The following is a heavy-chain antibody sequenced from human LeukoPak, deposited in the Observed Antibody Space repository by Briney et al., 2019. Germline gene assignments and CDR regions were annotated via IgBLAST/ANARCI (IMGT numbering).Heavy chain of an antibody. J-gene: IGHJ3*02. D-gene: IGHD3-22*01. CDR3: ARPPYDSSLDDAFDI. Sequence: GESLQISCKGSGYSFTSYWIGWVRQMPGKGLEWMGIIYPGDSDTRYSPSFQGQVTISADKSISTAYLQWSSLKASDTAMYYCARPPYDSSLDDAFDIWGQGTMVTVSS. CDR1: GYSFTSYW. CDR2: IYPGDSDT. V-gene: IGHV5-51*01.